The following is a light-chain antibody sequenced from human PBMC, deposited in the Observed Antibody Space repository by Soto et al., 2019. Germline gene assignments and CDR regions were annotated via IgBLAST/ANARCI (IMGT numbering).Light chain of an antibody. CDR3: PRYYGPPLT. CDR2: WAS. V-gene: IGKV4-1*01. J-gene: IGKJ4*01. Sequence: DFVMTQSPDSLAVSLGERATINCKSSHSVLFGSNNYLAWYQQKSGQPPKLLINWASTRESGVPDRFSGSGSGTDFTLTISSLQAEDVEVDYCPRYYGPPLTFGGGTKVEIK. CDR1: HSVLFGSNNY.